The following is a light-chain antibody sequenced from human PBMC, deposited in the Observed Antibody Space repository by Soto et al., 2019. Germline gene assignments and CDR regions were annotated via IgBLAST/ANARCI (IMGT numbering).Light chain of an antibody. V-gene: IGKV3-11*01. Sequence: EIVLTQSPATLSLSPGDRATLSCRASQSVSSNLAWYQQKPGQAPRLLIYDASNRANGIPTRFSGSGSGTDFTLTISSLEPEDFAVYYCQQRYNWPSFGGGTKVEIK. CDR1: QSVSSN. CDR2: DAS. J-gene: IGKJ4*01. CDR3: QQRYNWPS.